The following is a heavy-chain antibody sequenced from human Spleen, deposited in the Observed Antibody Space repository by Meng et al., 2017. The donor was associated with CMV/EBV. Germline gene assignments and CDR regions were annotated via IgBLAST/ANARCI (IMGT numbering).Heavy chain of an antibody. V-gene: IGHV3-23*03. Sequence: GGSLRLSCAASGFIFKNYAMGWVRQAPGKGLEWVSVFYSGGRSTYYADSVKGRFTISRDTSKNSLYLQMNSLRAEDTAVYYCAREQRLYNVLSCYSPAHYFDSWGQGTLVTVSS. CDR1: GFIFKNYA. D-gene: IGHD3-3*01. CDR3: AREQRLYNVLSCYSPAHYFDS. CDR2: FYSGGRST. J-gene: IGHJ4*02.